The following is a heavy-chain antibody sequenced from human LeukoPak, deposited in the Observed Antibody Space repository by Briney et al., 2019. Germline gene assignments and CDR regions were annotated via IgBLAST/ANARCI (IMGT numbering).Heavy chain of an antibody. Sequence: SETLSLTCTVSGGSISSYYWSWIRQPPGKGLEWIGYIYYSGSTNYNPSLKSRVTISVDTSKNQFSLKLSSVTAADTAAYYCARLAVEMAYYYGMDVWGQGTTVTVSS. D-gene: IGHD5-24*01. J-gene: IGHJ6*02. CDR3: ARLAVEMAYYYGMDV. CDR1: GGSISSYY. V-gene: IGHV4-59*08. CDR2: IYYSGST.